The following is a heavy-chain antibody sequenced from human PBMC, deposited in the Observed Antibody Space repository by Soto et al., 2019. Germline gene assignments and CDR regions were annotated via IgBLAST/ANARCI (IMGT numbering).Heavy chain of an antibody. D-gene: IGHD1-26*01. J-gene: IGHJ6*02. V-gene: IGHV1-2*02. CDR1: GYTFTGYY. CDR3: AKGGAIVAAGTRVYLYNAMDV. CDR2: INPNSGDT. Sequence: ASVKVSCKASGYTFTGYYAHWVRQAPGQGLECMGWINPNSGDTYLAQRFQGRVTMNRDTSIGTAYMELRGLTSDDTAEYYCAKGGAIVAAGTRVYLYNAMDVWGQGTTVTVSS.